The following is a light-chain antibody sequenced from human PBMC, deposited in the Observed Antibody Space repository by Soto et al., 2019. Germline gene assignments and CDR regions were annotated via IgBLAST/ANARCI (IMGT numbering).Light chain of an antibody. CDR1: QSISSW. Sequence: DMQMTQYPSTLSASVGDRVTITCRASQSISSWLAWYQHKPGKGPKLLIYTASTLQSGVPSRFSGSGSGTYFTLTISSLQPEDVATYYCQKYHTAPITFGQGTRLEIK. J-gene: IGKJ5*01. V-gene: IGKV1-27*01. CDR2: TAS. CDR3: QKYHTAPIT.